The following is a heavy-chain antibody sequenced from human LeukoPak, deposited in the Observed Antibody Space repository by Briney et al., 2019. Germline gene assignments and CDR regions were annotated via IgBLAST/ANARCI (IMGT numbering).Heavy chain of an antibody. Sequence: SETLSLTCTVSGGSISSGSYYWSWIRQPAGKGLEWIGRIYTNGNTNYNPSLKSRVTISLDTSKNQFSLRLSSVTAADTAVYYCARDRIWFGDYYYMDIWGKGTTVTVSS. D-gene: IGHD3-10*01. CDR3: ARDRIWFGDYYYMDI. CDR2: IYTNGNT. J-gene: IGHJ6*03. V-gene: IGHV4-61*02. CDR1: GGSISSGSYY.